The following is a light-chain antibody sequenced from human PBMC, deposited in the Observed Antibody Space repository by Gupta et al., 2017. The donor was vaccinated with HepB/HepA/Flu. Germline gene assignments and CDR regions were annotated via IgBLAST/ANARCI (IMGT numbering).Light chain of an antibody. CDR1: QNIRTY. V-gene: IGKV1-39*01. Sequence: DIPMTKSPSSLPASVGDRVTITCRASQNIRTYLNWYQLKPGKAPKLLIYAASTLQRGVPSRFSGSGSGTDFTLTISRLQPEDFATYCCQQSDSSPHTFGQGTKVEIK. J-gene: IGKJ1*01. CDR3: QQSDSSPHT. CDR2: AAS.